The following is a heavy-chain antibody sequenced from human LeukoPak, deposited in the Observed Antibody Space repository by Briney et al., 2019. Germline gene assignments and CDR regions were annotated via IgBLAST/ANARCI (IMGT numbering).Heavy chain of an antibody. D-gene: IGHD5-18*01. V-gene: IGHV3-23*01. CDR2: ISGSGGST. Sequence: GGSLRLSCAASGFTFSSSSMSWVRQAPAKGLQWVSAISGSGGSTYYADSVKGRFTISRDNSKNTLYLQMNSLRAEDTAVYYCAKGVQLWDFDYWGQGTLVTVSS. J-gene: IGHJ4*02. CDR1: GFTFSSSS. CDR3: AKGVQLWDFDY.